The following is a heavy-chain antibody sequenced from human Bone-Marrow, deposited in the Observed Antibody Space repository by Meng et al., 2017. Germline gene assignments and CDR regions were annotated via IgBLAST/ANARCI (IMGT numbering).Heavy chain of an antibody. CDR3: ARTYYYDSSGYYY. CDR1: GGTFSSYA. Sequence: QVQRVQSGVGVKKPGIRGEVSCKASGGTFSSYAISWVRQAPGQGLEWMGGIIPIFGTANYAQKFQGRVTITTDESMSTAYMELSSLRSEDTAVYYCARTYYYDSSGYYYWGQGTLVTVSS. CDR2: IIPIFGTA. J-gene: IGHJ4*02. D-gene: IGHD3-22*01. V-gene: IGHV1-69*01.